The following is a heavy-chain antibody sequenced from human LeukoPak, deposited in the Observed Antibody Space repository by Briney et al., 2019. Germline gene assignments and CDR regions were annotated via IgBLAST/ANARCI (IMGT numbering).Heavy chain of an antibody. D-gene: IGHD2-2*01. CDR1: GFTFSNYA. CDR2: ITSDGGST. J-gene: IGHJ6*04. Sequence: PGGSLRLSCSVSGFTFSNYAMHWVRQAPGKGLEYVSAITSDGGSTYYADSVKGRFTISRDNSKNMLYLQMSSLRGEDTAVYYCVKAYCRSTSCYYYYYGMDVWGKGTTVTVSS. CDR3: VKAYCRSTSCYYYYYGMDV. V-gene: IGHV3-64D*06.